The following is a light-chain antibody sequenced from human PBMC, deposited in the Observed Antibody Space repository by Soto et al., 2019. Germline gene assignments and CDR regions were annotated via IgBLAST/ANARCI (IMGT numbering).Light chain of an antibody. Sequence: DIQMTQSPSSLWASVGYSFTITCRDSQNITTYLNWYQKKPGKAPNLMXYAASSLHSGVPSRFSGSGSGTDLTLTISSLQTEDDANYYCQQSFSSPPWTFGQGTKVDIK. CDR1: QNITTY. CDR2: AAS. CDR3: QQSFSSPPWT. J-gene: IGKJ1*01. V-gene: IGKV1-39*01.